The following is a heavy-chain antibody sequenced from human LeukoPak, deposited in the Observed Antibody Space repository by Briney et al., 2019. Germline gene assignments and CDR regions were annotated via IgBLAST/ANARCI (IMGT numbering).Heavy chain of an antibody. Sequence: GGSLRLSCAASGFTFSSYSMNWVRQAPGKGLEWVGRIKSKTAGGTTDYAAPVQGRFSISRDDSKNTLYLQMNSLKTEDTAVYYCTTQNLLRHFDWSQSAFDSWGQGTLVTVSS. V-gene: IGHV3-15*01. CDR1: GFTFSSYS. CDR2: IKSKTAGGTT. J-gene: IGHJ4*02. CDR3: TTQNLLRHFDWSQSAFDS. D-gene: IGHD3-9*01.